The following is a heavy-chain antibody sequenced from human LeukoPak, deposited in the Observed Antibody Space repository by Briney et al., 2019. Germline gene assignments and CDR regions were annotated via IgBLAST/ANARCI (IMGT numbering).Heavy chain of an antibody. J-gene: IGHJ4*02. CDR2: FIYSGST. Sequence: SSQTLSLTCTVSGDSISSGGYYWSWIRQHPGKGLEWIGYFIYSGSTYYNPSLKSRVTISVDTSKNQFSLKLSSVTAADTAVYYCARSEDCSGGSCYTVAPPDYWGQGTLVTVSS. V-gene: IGHV4-31*03. CDR1: GDSISSGGYY. D-gene: IGHD2-15*01. CDR3: ARSEDCSGGSCYTVAPPDY.